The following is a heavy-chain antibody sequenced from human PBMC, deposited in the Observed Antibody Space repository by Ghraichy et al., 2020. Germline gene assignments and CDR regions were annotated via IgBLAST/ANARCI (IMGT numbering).Heavy chain of an antibody. D-gene: IGHD2-2*01. CDR2: INHRGST. Sequence: SQTLSLTCAVYGGSFSGYYWSWIRQPPGKGLEWIGEINHRGSTNYNPSPKSRVTISVDTSKNQFSLKLSSVTSADTAVYYCARGRRSKAYQLLSRRYYYYYMDVWGKGTTVTVSS. CDR1: GGSFSGYY. J-gene: IGHJ6*03. V-gene: IGHV4-34*01. CDR3: ARGRRSKAYQLLSRRYYYYYMDV.